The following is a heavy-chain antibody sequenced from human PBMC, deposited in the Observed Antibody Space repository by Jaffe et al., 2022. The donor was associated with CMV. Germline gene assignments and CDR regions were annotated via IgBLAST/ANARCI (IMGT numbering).Heavy chain of an antibody. J-gene: IGHJ2*01. CDR1: GFTFSSYG. V-gene: IGHV3-30*18. Sequence: QVQLVESGGGVVQPGRSLRLSCAASGFTFSSYGMHWVRQAPGKGLEWVAVISYDGSNKYYADSVKGRFTISRDNSKNTLYLQMNSLRAEDTAVYYCAKVAYCGGDCYRWDWYFDLWGRGTLVTVSS. D-gene: IGHD2-21*02. CDR2: ISYDGSNK. CDR3: AKVAYCGGDCYRWDWYFDL.